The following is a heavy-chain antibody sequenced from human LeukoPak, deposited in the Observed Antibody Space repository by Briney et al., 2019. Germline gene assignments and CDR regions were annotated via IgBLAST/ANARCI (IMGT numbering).Heavy chain of an antibody. D-gene: IGHD3-10*01. CDR3: ARDSRPLYGSGSYYIFDY. CDR2: IKQDGSEK. CDR1: GFTFSSYW. Sequence: GGSLRLSCAASGFTFSSYWMSWVRQAPGKGLEWVANIKQDGSEKYYVDSVEGRFTISRDNAKNSLSLQMNSLRAEDTAVYYCARDSRPLYGSGSYYIFDYWGQGTLVTVSS. V-gene: IGHV3-7*03. J-gene: IGHJ4*02.